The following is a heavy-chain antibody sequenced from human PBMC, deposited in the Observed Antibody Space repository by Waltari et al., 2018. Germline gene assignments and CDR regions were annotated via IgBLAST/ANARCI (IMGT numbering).Heavy chain of an antibody. D-gene: IGHD3-10*01. J-gene: IGHJ6*02. CDR1: GFSFTSYG. CDR2: IWYDGTNK. CDR3: ARDRWQLLSDYYGMDV. V-gene: IGHV3-33*01. Sequence: QVQLVESGGTVVQPGGSLRLSCAASGFSFTSYGMHWVRQAPGKGLEWVAVIWYDGTNKDYADSVKGRFTISRDTSNNTLYLQMTSLGVEDTAVYYCARDRWQLLSDYYGMDVWGQGTTVTVSS.